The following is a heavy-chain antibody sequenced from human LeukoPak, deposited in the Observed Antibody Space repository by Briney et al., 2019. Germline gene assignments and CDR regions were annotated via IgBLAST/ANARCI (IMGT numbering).Heavy chain of an antibody. Sequence: GPSLTPSRAASGFTFSSYAMRWVRQPPGKGREWVSSISGSGGSTYYADSVKGRFTIPRANSKNTLYLQMDSLRAEDTAVYYCAKDNDGWNADAFDIWGQGTMVTVSS. D-gene: IGHD1-1*01. CDR1: GFTFSSYA. CDR3: AKDNDGWNADAFDI. V-gene: IGHV3-23*01. J-gene: IGHJ3*02. CDR2: ISGSGGST.